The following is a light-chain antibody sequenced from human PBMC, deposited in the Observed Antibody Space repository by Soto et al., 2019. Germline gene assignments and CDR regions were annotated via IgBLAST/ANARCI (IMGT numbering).Light chain of an antibody. J-gene: IGLJ2*01. CDR1: SGDVGSYKY. V-gene: IGLV2-14*01. Sequence: QSALTQPASVSGSPGQSISVSCTGSSGDVGSYKYVSWYQQHPGKAPKLIIYEVTKRPSGVSARFSGSKSGNTASLTISGLQAEDEADYYCSSYTITSTLVIFGGGTKLTVL. CDR2: EVT. CDR3: SSYTITSTLVI.